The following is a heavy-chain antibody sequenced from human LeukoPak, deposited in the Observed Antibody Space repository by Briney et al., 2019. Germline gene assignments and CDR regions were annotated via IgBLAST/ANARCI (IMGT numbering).Heavy chain of an antibody. Sequence: SETLSLTCNVSGDSMTSHSWTWIRQSPGKSLEWIGYVFYSGVTDYNPSLKSRVTISIDTSKLQFSLRLTSVTVAVTAVYYCTRDAHRSNWYFDVWGRGTLVTVSS. CDR3: TRDAHRSNWYFDV. D-gene: IGHD6-13*01. J-gene: IGHJ2*01. V-gene: IGHV4-59*11. CDR2: VFYSGVT. CDR1: GDSMTSHS.